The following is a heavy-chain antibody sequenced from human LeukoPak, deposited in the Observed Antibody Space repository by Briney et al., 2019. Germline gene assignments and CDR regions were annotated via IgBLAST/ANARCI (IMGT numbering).Heavy chain of an antibody. V-gene: IGHV3-53*01. CDR1: GFTVSSNY. J-gene: IGHJ4*02. CDR3: AREGYYYGSGSYVGYFDY. CDR2: IYSGGST. Sequence: PGGSLRLSCAASGFTVSSNYMSWVRQAPGKGLEWVSVIYSGGSTYYADSVKGRFTISRDNSKNTLYLQMNSLRAEDTAVYYCAREGYYYGSGSYVGYFDYWGQGTLVTVSS. D-gene: IGHD3-10*01.